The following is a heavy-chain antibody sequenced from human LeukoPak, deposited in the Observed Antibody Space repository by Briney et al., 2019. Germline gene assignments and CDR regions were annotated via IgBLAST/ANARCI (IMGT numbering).Heavy chain of an antibody. D-gene: IGHD6-6*01. CDR2: IYYSGST. V-gene: IGHV4-31*03. Sequence: PSETLSLTCTVSGGSISSGGYYWSWIRQHPGKGLEWIGYIYYSGSTYYNPSLKSRVTISVDTSKNQFSLKLSSVTAADTAVYYCARVGKKQLARFMNFDYWGQGTLVTVSS. J-gene: IGHJ4*02. CDR3: ARVGKKQLARFMNFDY. CDR1: GGSISSGGYY.